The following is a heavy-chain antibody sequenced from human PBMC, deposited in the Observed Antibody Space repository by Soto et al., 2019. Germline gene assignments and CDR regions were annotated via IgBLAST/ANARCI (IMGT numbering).Heavy chain of an antibody. Sequence: SGPTLVNPTQTLTLTCTFSGFSLNTAGLGVGWIRQPPGKALERLALIYWDNDKRYRPSLMSRLTITKDTSKNQVVLSMTNMDPVDAATYYCVHTRCGGDCLQSYSSHYYYGMDVWGQGTTVTVSS. CDR2: IYWDNDK. D-gene: IGHD2-21*02. CDR1: GFSLNTAGLG. J-gene: IGHJ6*02. CDR3: VHTRCGGDCLQSYSSHYYYGMDV. V-gene: IGHV2-5*02.